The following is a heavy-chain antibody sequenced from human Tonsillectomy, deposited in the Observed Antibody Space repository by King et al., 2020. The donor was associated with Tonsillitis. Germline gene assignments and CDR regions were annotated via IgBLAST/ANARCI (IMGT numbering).Heavy chain of an antibody. D-gene: IGHD1-26*01. J-gene: IGHJ4*02. Sequence: DVQLVESGGGLVQPGGSLRLSCAASGFTFSSYNMNWVRQAPGKGLEWVSYISSGSSTIYYADSVKGRFTISRDNAKNSLYLQMNSLRAEDTAVYYCARALFGSYTDYWGQGTLVTVSS. CDR2: ISSGSSTI. CDR1: GFTFSSYN. V-gene: IGHV3-48*04. CDR3: ARALFGSYTDY.